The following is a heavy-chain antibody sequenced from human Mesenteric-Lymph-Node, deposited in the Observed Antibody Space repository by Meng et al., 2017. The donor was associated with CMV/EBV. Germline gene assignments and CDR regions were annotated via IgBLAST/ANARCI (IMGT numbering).Heavy chain of an antibody. J-gene: IGHJ4*02. Sequence: FPFRNAWMSWVRQAPGKGLEWVGRLKSKTDGGTTDYAAPVKGRFTISRDDSKNTLYLQMNSLKTEDTAVYYCTTGHCSSTSCYGFGYWGQGTLVTVSS. CDR3: TTGHCSSTSCYGFGY. CDR2: LKSKTDGGTT. D-gene: IGHD2-2*01. V-gene: IGHV3-15*01. CDR1: FPFRNAW.